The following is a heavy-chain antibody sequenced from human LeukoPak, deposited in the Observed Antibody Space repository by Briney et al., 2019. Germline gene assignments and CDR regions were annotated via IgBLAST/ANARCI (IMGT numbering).Heavy chain of an antibody. D-gene: IGHD3-10*01. CDR2: IKSKTDGGTA. V-gene: IGHV3-15*01. CDR3: TTGPFDYYGSASYLANGMDV. Sequence: KPGGSLRLSCAASGFTFTNAWMSWVRQAPGKGLEWVGRIKSKTDGGTADYSAPVKGRFTISRDDSKNTLYLQMNSLKTEDTAVYYCTTGPFDYYGSASYLANGMDVWDQGTTVTVSS. J-gene: IGHJ6*02. CDR1: GFTFTNAW.